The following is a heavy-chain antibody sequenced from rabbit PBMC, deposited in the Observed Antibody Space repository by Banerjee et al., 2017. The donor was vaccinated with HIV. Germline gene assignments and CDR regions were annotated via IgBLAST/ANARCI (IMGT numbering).Heavy chain of an antibody. CDR3: ARDTYADFKL. D-gene: IGHD4-2*01. J-gene: IGHJ4*01. Sequence: LEESGGDLVKPEGSLTLTCTASGFSFSSSHWICWVRQAPGKGLEWIACIYAGSSGSAYYASWAKGRFTISKTSSTTVTLQMTSLTAADTATYFCARDTYADFKLWGPGTLVTVS. V-gene: IGHV1S45*01. CDR2: IYAGSSGSA. CDR1: GFSFSSSHW.